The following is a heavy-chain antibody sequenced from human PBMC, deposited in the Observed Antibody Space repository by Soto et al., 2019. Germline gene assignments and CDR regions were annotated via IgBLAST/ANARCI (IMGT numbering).Heavy chain of an antibody. V-gene: IGHV3-30*18. Sequence: PGWSLRLSCAASGFTFSSYGMHWVRQAPGKGLEWVAVISYDGSNKYYADSVKGRFTISRDNSKNTLYLQMNSLRAEDTAVYYCAKDTQGMGRDFWSGYTAYYYYGMDVWGQGTTVTVS. CDR1: GFTFSSYG. D-gene: IGHD3-3*01. CDR3: AKDTQGMGRDFWSGYTAYYYYGMDV. J-gene: IGHJ6*02. CDR2: ISYDGSNK.